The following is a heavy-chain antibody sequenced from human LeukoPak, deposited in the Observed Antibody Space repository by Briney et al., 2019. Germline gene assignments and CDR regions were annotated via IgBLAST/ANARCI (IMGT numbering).Heavy chain of an antibody. CDR1: GFTFSSYA. Sequence: GGSLRLSCAASGFTFSSYAMSWVRQAPGEGLEWVSAISGSGGSTYYADSVKGRFTISRDNSKNTLYLQMNSLRAEDTAVYYCAKDGGSREDNWFDPWGQGTLVTVSS. V-gene: IGHV3-23*01. CDR3: AKDGGSREDNWFDP. J-gene: IGHJ5*02. D-gene: IGHD6-13*01. CDR2: ISGSGGST.